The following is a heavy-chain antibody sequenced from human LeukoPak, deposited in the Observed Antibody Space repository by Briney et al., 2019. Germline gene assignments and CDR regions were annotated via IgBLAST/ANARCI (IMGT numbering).Heavy chain of an antibody. Sequence: SVKVSCKASGGTFSSYAISWVRQAPGQGLEWMRRIIPIFGTANYAQKFQGRVTITTDESTSTAYMELSSLRSEDTAVYYCARAGRRDGYNYDFDYWGQGTLVTVSS. CDR3: ARAGRRDGYNYDFDY. J-gene: IGHJ4*02. CDR1: GGTFSSYA. D-gene: IGHD5-24*01. CDR2: IIPIFGTA. V-gene: IGHV1-69*05.